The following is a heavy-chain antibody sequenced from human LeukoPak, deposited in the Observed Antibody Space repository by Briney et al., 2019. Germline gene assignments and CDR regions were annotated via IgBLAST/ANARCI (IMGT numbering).Heavy chain of an antibody. J-gene: IGHJ6*02. CDR3: ARGWELWPNTYYYYYYGMDV. V-gene: IGHV4-34*01. D-gene: IGHD1-26*01. Sequence: PSETLSLTCAVYGGSFSGYYRSWIRQPPGKGLEWIGEINHSGSTNYNPSLKSRVTISVDTSKNQFSLKLSSVTAADTAVYYCARGWELWPNTYYYYYYGMDVWGQGTTVTVSS. CDR1: GGSFSGYY. CDR2: INHSGST.